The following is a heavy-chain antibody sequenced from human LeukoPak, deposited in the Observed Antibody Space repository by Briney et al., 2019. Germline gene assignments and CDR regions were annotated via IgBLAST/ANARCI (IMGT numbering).Heavy chain of an antibody. CDR1: GGSISRSSYY. V-gene: IGHV4-39*07. Sequence: SETLSLTCTVSGGSISRSSYYFGWIRQPPGKGLEWIGEINHSGSTNYNPSLKSRVTISVDTSKNQFSLKLSSVTAADTAVYLCGRGTRPITSVRNMRWLIGEYLQHGAQGPLVTVSS. CDR2: INHSGST. J-gene: IGHJ1*01. CDR3: GRGTRPITSVRNMRWLIGEYLQH. D-gene: IGHD3-10*01.